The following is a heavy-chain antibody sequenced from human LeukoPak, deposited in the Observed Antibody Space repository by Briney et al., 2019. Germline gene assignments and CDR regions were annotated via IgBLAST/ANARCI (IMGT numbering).Heavy chain of an antibody. CDR2: INHSGST. V-gene: IGHV4-34*01. Sequence: PSETLSLTCAVCGGSFSGYYWSWIRQPPGKGLEWIGEINHSGSTNYNPSLKSRVTISVDTSNNQFSLKLSSVTAADTAVYYCASINYYDSSGYDAFDIWGQGTMVTVSS. D-gene: IGHD3-22*01. CDR1: GGSFSGYY. CDR3: ASINYYDSSGYDAFDI. J-gene: IGHJ3*02.